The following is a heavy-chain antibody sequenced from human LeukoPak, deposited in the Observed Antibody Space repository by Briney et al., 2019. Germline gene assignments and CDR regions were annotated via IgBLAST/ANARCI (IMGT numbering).Heavy chain of an antibody. V-gene: IGHV3-13*01. CDR1: GFTLSNHD. D-gene: IGHD6-19*01. CDR3: ARDHLSSGSSPDYYYYYYMDV. J-gene: IGHJ6*03. CDR2: IGTAVTADRT. Sequence: GGSLRLSCAASGFTLSNHDMHWVRQATGKGLEWVSAIGTAVTADRTYYAASVKGRFTISRDNAKNTLYLQMNSLRAEDTAVYYCARDHLSSGSSPDYYYYYYMDVWGKGTTVTISS.